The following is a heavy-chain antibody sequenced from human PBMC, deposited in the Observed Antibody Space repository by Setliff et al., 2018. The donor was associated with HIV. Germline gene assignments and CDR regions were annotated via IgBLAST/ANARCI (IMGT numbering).Heavy chain of an antibody. CDR1: GYSCTSYV. V-gene: IGHV1-18*01. D-gene: IGHD2-2*01. Sequence: ASVKVSCKASGYSCTSYVFTWVRQAPGQGLEWMGWISAHNGHTDYAQKFQDRVTMSTYTSTTTAFMELRSLISDDTAVYYCARGVPADAYAFDIWGQGTLVT. CDR3: ARGVPADAYAFDI. J-gene: IGHJ3*02. CDR2: ISAHNGHT.